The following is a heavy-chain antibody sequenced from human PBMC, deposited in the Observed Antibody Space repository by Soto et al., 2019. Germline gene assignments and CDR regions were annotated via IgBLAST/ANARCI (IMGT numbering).Heavy chain of an antibody. D-gene: IGHD3-10*01. V-gene: IGHV3-74*01. J-gene: IGHJ6*02. Sequence: EVQLVESGGGLVQPGGSLRLSCAASGFTFTSYWMHWVRQAPGQGLVWVSRINSDGSSTTYADSVKGRFTISRDNAKNMVYLQMNSLRAEETAVYYCARGGRGIYGMDVWGQGTTVSVSS. CDR1: GFTFTSYW. CDR2: INSDGSST. CDR3: ARGGRGIYGMDV.